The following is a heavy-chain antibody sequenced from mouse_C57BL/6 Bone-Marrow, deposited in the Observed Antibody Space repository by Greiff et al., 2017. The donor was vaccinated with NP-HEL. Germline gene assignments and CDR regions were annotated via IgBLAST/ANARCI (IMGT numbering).Heavy chain of an antibody. J-gene: IGHJ2*01. CDR2: INPSNGGT. V-gene: IGHV1-53*01. CDR1: GYTFTSYW. D-gene: IGHD3-2*02. Sequence: QVQLQQSGTELVKPGASVKLSCKASGYTFTSYWMHWVKQRPGQGLEWIGNINPSNGGTNYNEKFKSKATLTVDKSSSTAYMQLSSLTSEDSAVYYCALTAQAKENYFDYWGQGTTLTVSS. CDR3: ALTAQAKENYFDY.